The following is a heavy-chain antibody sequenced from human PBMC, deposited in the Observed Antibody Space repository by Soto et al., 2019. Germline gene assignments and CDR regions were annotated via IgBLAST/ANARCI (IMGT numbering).Heavy chain of an antibody. D-gene: IGHD3-10*01. CDR1: GGSISSYY. V-gene: IGHV4-59*01. J-gene: IGHJ4*02. CDR3: ARAPSGSGTKPYYFDY. Sequence: QVQLQESGPGLVKPSETLSLTCTVSGGSISSYYWSWIRQPPGKGLEWIGFIYNSGSTNYNPSLKSRVTISMDTSRNQFSLILSSVTAADTAVYYCARAPSGSGTKPYYFDYWGQGTLVTVSS. CDR2: IYNSGST.